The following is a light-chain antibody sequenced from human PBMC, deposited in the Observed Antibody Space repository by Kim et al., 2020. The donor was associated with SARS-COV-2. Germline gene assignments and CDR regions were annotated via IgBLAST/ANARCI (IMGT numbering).Light chain of an antibody. Sequence: PGERVTPSCSASQSVSSSYLTWYQQKPGQAPRLLIYGASTRATGIPARFSGSGSGTDFTLTISSLQPEDFAVYYCQQDYNLPLTFGGGTKVDIK. V-gene: IGKV3D-7*01. CDR2: GAS. CDR3: QQDYNLPLT. CDR1: QSVSSSY. J-gene: IGKJ4*01.